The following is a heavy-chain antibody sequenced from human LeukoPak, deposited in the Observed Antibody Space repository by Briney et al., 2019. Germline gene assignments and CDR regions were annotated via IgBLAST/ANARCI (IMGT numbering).Heavy chain of an antibody. CDR1: GFTFNSYA. J-gene: IGHJ4*02. CDR2: VGSGSGGST. V-gene: IGHV3-23*01. D-gene: IGHD3-3*01. CDR3: AKDAYDFWSAIDS. Sequence: PGGSLRLSCAASGFTFNSYAMSWVRQAPGKGLEWVSAVGSGSGGSTYYADSVKGRFTISRDNSKNTLYLQMNSLRAEDTAVYYCAKDAYDFWSAIDSWGQGTLVTVSS.